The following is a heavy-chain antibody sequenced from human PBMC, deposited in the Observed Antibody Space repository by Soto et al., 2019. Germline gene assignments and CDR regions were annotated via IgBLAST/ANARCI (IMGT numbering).Heavy chain of an antibody. CDR3: ARDARDYYRLNAFDI. D-gene: IGHD3-10*01. CDR2: ISYDGSNK. Sequence: QVQLVESGGGVVQPGRSLRLSCAASGFTFSSYAMHWVRQAPGKGLEWVAVISYDGSNKYYADSVKGRFTISRDNSKNTLYLQMNRLRAEDTAVYYCARDARDYYRLNAFDIWGQGTMVTVSS. V-gene: IGHV3-30-3*01. J-gene: IGHJ3*02. CDR1: GFTFSSYA.